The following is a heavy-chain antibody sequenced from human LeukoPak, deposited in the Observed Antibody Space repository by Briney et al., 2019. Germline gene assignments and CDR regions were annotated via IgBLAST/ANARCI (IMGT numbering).Heavy chain of an antibody. CDR2: ISPYSAPT. D-gene: IGHD3-10*01. CDR1: GFPFSSYG. J-gene: IGHJ4*02. Sequence: GGSLRLSCGASGFPFSSYGMSGVPQAPGKGGEGVSVISPYSAPTFYADSVKGRFTISRDNAKDTVFLQMSSLRGEDTALYFCARKSASGNYPLDYWGQGTLVTVSS. V-gene: IGHV3-23*01. CDR3: ARKSASGNYPLDY.